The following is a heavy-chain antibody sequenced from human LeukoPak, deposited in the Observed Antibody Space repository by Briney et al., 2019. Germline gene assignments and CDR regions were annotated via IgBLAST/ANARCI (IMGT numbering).Heavy chain of an antibody. Sequence: PSQTLSLTCTVSGGSISSGDYYWSWIRQPPGKGLEWIGYIYYSGSTYYNPSLKSRVTISVDTSKNQFSLKLSSVTAADTAVYYCARSGWATVNWFDPWGQGTLVTVSS. D-gene: IGHD4-11*01. CDR1: GGSISSGDYY. J-gene: IGHJ5*02. CDR3: ARSGWATVNWFDP. V-gene: IGHV4-30-4*08. CDR2: IYYSGST.